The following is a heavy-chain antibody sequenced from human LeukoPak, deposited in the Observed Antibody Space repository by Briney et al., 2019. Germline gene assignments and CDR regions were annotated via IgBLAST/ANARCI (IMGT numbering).Heavy chain of an antibody. CDR1: GGSISSYY. J-gene: IGHJ6*02. CDR2: IYTSGST. Sequence: SETLSLTCTVSGGSISSYYWSWIRQPAGKGLEWIGRIYTSGSTNYNPSLKSRVTMSVDTSKNQFSLKLSSVTAADTAVYYCARGLFSYYDSSGYQTHYYGMDVWGQGTTVTVSS. V-gene: IGHV4-4*07. CDR3: ARGLFSYYDSSGYQTHYYGMDV. D-gene: IGHD3-22*01.